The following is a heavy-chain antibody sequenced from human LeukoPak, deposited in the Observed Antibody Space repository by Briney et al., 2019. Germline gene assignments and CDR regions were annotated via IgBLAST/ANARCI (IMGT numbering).Heavy chain of an antibody. CDR1: GFTVSSNY. D-gene: IGHD3-9*01. CDR3: ARINGYYDILTGYSSQYNWFDP. V-gene: IGHV3-53*01. Sequence: GGSLRLSCAASGFTVSSNYMSWVRQAPGKGLECVSVIYSGGSTYYADSVEGRFTISRDNSKNTLYLQMNSLRAEDTAVYYCARINGYYDILTGYSSQYNWFDPWGQGTLVTVSS. CDR2: IYSGGST. J-gene: IGHJ5*02.